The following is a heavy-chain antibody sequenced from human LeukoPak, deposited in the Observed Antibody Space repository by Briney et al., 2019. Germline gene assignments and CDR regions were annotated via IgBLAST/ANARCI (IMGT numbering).Heavy chain of an antibody. Sequence: PSETLSLTCTISGGSISNYYWNWVRQPPGEGLEWLGYIYNSEYTKYNPSLKSRVTISMDTSKTHFSLKLSSVTAADTAIYYCARDRHSGYHDAFDIWGQGTLVTVSS. CDR3: ARDRHSGYHDAFDI. CDR2: IYNSEYT. D-gene: IGHD5-12*01. CDR1: GGSISNYY. J-gene: IGHJ3*02. V-gene: IGHV4-59*01.